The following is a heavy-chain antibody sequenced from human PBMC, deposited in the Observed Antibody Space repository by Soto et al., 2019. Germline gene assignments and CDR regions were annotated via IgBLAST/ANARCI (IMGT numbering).Heavy chain of an antibody. J-gene: IGHJ4*02. Sequence: QVQLVESGGGVVQPGRSLRLSCAASGFTFSSYGMHWVRQAPGKGLEWVAVISYDGSNKYYADSVKGRFTISRDNSKNTLYQQMNSLRAEDTAVYYCAKGAAAAPFDYWGQGTLVTVSA. D-gene: IGHD6-13*01. CDR3: AKGAAAAPFDY. V-gene: IGHV3-30*18. CDR1: GFTFSSYG. CDR2: ISYDGSNK.